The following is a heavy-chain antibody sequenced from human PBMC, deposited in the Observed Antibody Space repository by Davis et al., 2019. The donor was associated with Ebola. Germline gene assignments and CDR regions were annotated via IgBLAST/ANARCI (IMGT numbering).Heavy chain of an antibody. V-gene: IGHV4-59*08. CDR2: IYYSGST. CDR1: GGSISSYY. D-gene: IGHD3-22*01. J-gene: IGHJ5*02. CDR3: ARSGLYYDSRGFDP. Sequence: MPSETLSLTCTVSGGSISSYYWSWIRQPPGKGLEWIGYIYYSGSTNYNPALKSRVTISVHTSKNQFSLKLSSVTAADTAVYYCARSGLYYDSRGFDPWGQGTLVTVSS.